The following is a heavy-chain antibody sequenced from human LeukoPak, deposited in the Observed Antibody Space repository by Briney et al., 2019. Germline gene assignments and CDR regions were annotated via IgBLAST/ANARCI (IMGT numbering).Heavy chain of an antibody. CDR2: IRQDGSEK. D-gene: IGHD5-18*01. J-gene: IGHJ4*02. CDR1: GFTFSTYW. Sequence: GGSLRLSCAPSGFTFSTYWMNWVRQAPGKGLEWVANIRQDGSEKNYAASVKGRFTISRDNAKNSLYLQMNSLRVEDTALYYCARDRAMDDYWGQGTLVTVSS. V-gene: IGHV3-7*01. CDR3: ARDRAMDDY.